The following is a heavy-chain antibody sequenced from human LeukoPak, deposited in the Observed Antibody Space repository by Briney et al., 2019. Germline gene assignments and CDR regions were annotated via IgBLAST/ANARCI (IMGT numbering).Heavy chain of an antibody. CDR2: IKSKTDGGTT. CDR1: GFTSNY. J-gene: IGHJ4*02. CDR3: TTDGYYDSSGYYYLGY. V-gene: IGHV3-15*01. Sequence: GGSLRLACAASGFTSNYMSWVRQAPGKGLEWVGRIKSKTDGGTTDYAAPVKGRFTISRDDSKNTLYLQMNSLKTEDTAVYYCTTDGYYDSSGYYYLGYWGQGTLVTVSS. D-gene: IGHD3-22*01.